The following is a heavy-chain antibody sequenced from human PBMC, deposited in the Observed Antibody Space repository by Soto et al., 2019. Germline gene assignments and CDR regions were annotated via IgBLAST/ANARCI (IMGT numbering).Heavy chain of an antibody. J-gene: IGHJ3*01. CDR3: TKSGDYGLDAFDL. D-gene: IGHD4-17*01. CDR2: IYQRGST. CDR1: NYSIISGYY. Sequence: PSETVSLTCAFSNYSIISGYYWGWIRQPPGKGLEWIGSIYQRGSTFYNSALKSRITMSMDTSKNLFSLNLRSVTAADTAVYYCTKSGDYGLDAFDLWGQGTMVTVSS. V-gene: IGHV4-38-2*01.